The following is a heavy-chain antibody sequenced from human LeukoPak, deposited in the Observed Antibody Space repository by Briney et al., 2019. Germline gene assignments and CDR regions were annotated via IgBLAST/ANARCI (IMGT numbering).Heavy chain of an antibody. V-gene: IGHV4-4*07. CDR1: GGSISSYY. CDR3: ARDAVTQYYYGMDV. Sequence: SETLSLTCTVSGGSISSYYWSWIRQPAGKGLEWIGRIYTSGSTNYNPSLKSRVTMSVDTSKNQFSLKLSSVIAADTAVYYCARDAVTQYYYGMDVWGQGTTVTVSS. CDR2: IYTSGST. D-gene: IGHD4-23*01. J-gene: IGHJ6*02.